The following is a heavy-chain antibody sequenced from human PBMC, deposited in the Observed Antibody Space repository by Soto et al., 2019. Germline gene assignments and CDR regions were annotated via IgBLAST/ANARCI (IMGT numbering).Heavy chain of an antibody. CDR2: IVNHGGWK. CDR3: ARDYEYDDNGLDY. CDR1: GFSFSSYG. D-gene: IGHD3-16*01. V-gene: IGHV3-33*01. J-gene: IGHJ4*02. Sequence: QVQLVESGGGVVQPGTSLRLSCAASGFSFSSYGMHWVRQAPGKGLEWVAVIVNHGGWKDYADSVRGRFTISRDNSRDILFLEMNSLRVDDTAISYCARDYEYDDNGLDYWGQGSLVTVSS.